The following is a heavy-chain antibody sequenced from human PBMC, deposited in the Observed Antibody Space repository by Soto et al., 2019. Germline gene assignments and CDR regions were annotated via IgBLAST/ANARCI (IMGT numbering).Heavy chain of an antibody. V-gene: IGHV4-30-2*01. CDR3: ARAPSLGEWPQPIWFDP. CDR1: GGSISSGGYS. J-gene: IGHJ5*02. Sequence: SETLSLTCAVSGGSISSGGYSWSWIRQPPGKGLEWIGYIYHSGSTYYNPSLKSRVTISVDRSKNQFSLKLSSVTAADTAVYYCARAPSLGEWPQPIWFDPWGQGTLVTVSS. D-gene: IGHD3-16*01. CDR2: IYHSGST.